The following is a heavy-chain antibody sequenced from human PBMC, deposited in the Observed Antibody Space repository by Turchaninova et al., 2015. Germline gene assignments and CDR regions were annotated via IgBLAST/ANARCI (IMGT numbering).Heavy chain of an antibody. CDR1: GITLSDAW. D-gene: IGHD2-8*01. CDR3: TTLTNASFDF. CDR2: IKSKPAGGTT. V-gene: IGHV3-15*01. J-gene: IGHJ4*02. Sequence: GGSLRLSCAVSGITLSDAWMGWVRQAPGKGLEWVGRIKSKPAGGTTDFAAPVSGRFSISKDDSTTTLSLQMNSLKTEDTAVYYCTTLTNASFDFWGQGALVTVSS.